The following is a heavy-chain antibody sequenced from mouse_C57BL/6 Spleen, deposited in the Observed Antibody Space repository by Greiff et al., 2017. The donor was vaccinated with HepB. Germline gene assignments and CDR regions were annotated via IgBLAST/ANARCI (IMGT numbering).Heavy chain of an antibody. Sequence: QVQLQQPGAELVMPGASVKLSCKASGYTFTSYWMHWVKQRPGQGLEWIGEIDPSDSYTNYNQKFKGKSTLTVDKSSSTAYMQLSSLTSEDSAVYYYAREDKGYFAYWGQGTLVTVSA. D-gene: IGHD1-3*01. CDR2: IDPSDSYT. CDR1: GYTFTSYW. J-gene: IGHJ3*01. V-gene: IGHV1-69*01. CDR3: AREDKGYFAY.